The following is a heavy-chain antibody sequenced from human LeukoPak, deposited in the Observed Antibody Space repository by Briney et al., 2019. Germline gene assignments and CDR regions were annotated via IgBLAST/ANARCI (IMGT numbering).Heavy chain of an antibody. D-gene: IGHD3-22*01. Sequence: SETLSLTCTASGGSISSSSYYWSWIRQPAGKGLEWIGRIYTSGSTNYNPSLKSRVTISVDTSKNQFSLKLSSVTAADTAVYYCARGLHDGYYDSSGYYDYFDYWGQGTLVTVSS. J-gene: IGHJ4*02. CDR2: IYTSGST. CDR1: GGSISSSSYY. CDR3: ARGLHDGYYDSSGYYDYFDY. V-gene: IGHV4-61*02.